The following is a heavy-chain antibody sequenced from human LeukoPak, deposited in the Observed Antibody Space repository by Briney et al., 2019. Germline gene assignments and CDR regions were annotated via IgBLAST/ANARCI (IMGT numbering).Heavy chain of an antibody. J-gene: IGHJ3*02. CDR3: ATDSRSPRYDILTGFDAFDI. V-gene: IGHV1-24*01. CDR2: FDPEDGET. D-gene: IGHD3-9*01. Sequence: ASVKVSCMVSGYTLTELSMHWVRQAPGKGLEWMGGFDPEDGETIYAQKFQGRVTMTEDTSTDTAYMELSSLRSEDTAVYYCATDSRSPRYDILTGFDAFDIWGQGTMVTVSS. CDR1: GYTLTELS.